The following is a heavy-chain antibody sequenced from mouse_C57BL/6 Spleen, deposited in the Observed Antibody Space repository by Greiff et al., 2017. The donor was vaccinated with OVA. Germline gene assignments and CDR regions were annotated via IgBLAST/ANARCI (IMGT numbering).Heavy chain of an antibody. CDR2: IDPENGDT. CDR3: TTRDGNYEGYFDY. J-gene: IGHJ2*01. CDR1: GFNIKDDY. V-gene: IGHV14-4*01. D-gene: IGHD2-1*01. Sequence: VQLKQSGAELVRPGASVKLSCTASGFNIKDDYMHWVKQRPEQGLEWIGWIDPENGDTEYDSKFQGKAPITADTSSNTAYLQLSSLTSEDTAVYDCTTRDGNYEGYFDYWGQGTTLTVSS.